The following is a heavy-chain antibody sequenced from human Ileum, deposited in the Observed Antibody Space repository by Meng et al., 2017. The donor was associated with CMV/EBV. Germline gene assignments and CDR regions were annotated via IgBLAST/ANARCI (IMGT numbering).Heavy chain of an antibody. D-gene: IGHD5-18*01. J-gene: IGHJ4*02. CDR3: ARDFYTAEYSSPGDDFDF. Sequence: SGSWIHSVRQVPGKGLVSVSRITTDGRGTDYADSVKGRFSISRDNVKNMVFLQMNSMTVEDTAVYYCARDFYTAEYSSPGDDFDFCGQGILVTVSS. V-gene: IGHV3-74*01. CDR2: ITTDGRGT. CDR1: SGSW.